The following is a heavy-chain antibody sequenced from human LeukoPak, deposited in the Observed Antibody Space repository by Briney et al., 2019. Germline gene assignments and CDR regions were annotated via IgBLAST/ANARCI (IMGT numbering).Heavy chain of an antibody. CDR1: GYTFTGYY. CDR2: FNPNSGGT. J-gene: IGHJ4*02. D-gene: IGHD3-22*01. CDR3: ARDAPLYYYDSSGYYSL. Sequence: GASVKVSCKASGYTFTGYYMHWVRQAPGQGLEWMGWFNPNSGGTNYAQKFQGRVTMTRDTYISTAYMELSRLRSDDTAVYYCARDAPLYYYDSSGYYSLWGQGTLVTASS. V-gene: IGHV1-2*02.